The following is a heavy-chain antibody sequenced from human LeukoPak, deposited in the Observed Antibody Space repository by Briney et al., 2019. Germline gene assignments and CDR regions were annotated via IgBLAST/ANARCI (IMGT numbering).Heavy chain of an antibody. V-gene: IGHV4-59*01. CDR3: ARGGAAAMPFDY. Sequence: SETLSLTCTVSGGSITSYYWSWIRQPPGKGLEWIGYIYYSGSTNYNPSLKSRVTISVDTSKNQFSLKLSSVTAADTAVYYCARGGAAAMPFDYWGQGTLVTVTS. D-gene: IGHD2-2*01. CDR1: GGSITSYY. CDR2: IYYSGST. J-gene: IGHJ4*02.